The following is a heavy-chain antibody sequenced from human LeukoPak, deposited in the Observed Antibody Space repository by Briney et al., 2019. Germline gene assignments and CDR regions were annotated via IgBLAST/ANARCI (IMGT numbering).Heavy chain of an antibody. Sequence: PGGSLRFSCAASGFTFSSYWMSWVRQAPGKGLEWVANIKQDGSEKYYVDSVKGRFTISRDNAKNSLYLQMNSLRAEDTAVYYCARDHYYYGSGSYYMFWGQGTLVTVSS. CDR1: GFTFSSYW. CDR3: ARDHYYYGSGSYYMF. CDR2: IKQDGSEK. D-gene: IGHD3-10*01. V-gene: IGHV3-7*03. J-gene: IGHJ4*02.